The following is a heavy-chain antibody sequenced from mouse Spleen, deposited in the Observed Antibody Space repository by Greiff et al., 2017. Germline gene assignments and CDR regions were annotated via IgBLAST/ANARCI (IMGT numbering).Heavy chain of an antibody. Sequence: QVQLQQSGPELVKPGASVKISCKASGYAFSSSWMNWVKQRPGKGLEWIGRIYPGDGDTNYNGKFKGKATLTADKSSSTAYMQLSSLTSEDSAVYFCARSARATDYAMDYWGQGNSGTVSS. V-gene: IGHV1-82*01. CDR2: IYPGDGDT. D-gene: IGHD3-1*01. J-gene: IGHJ4*01. CDR3: ARSARATDYAMDY. CDR1: GYAFSSSW.